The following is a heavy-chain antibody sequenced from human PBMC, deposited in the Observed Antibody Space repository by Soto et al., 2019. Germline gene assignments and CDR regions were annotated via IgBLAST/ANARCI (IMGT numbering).Heavy chain of an antibody. CDR3: AKARPSGGYYYVEAFDV. D-gene: IGHD3-22*01. J-gene: IGHJ3*01. V-gene: IGHV3-23*01. Sequence: GGSLRLSCAASGFTFSNAWMSWIRQAPGKGLEWVSGVSSAGTSPYYAGSVQGRFTISRDNSKNMFYLQMKSLRAEDTAIYYCAKARPSGGYYYVEAFDVWGQGTMVTVSS. CDR1: GFTFSNAW. CDR2: VSSAGTSP.